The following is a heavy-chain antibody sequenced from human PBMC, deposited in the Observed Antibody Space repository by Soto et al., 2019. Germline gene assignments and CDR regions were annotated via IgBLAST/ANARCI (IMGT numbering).Heavy chain of an antibody. CDR1: GCSISTYY. CDR3: ARDLYEGTGWTFGY. V-gene: IGHV4-59*01. D-gene: IGHD3-22*01. CDR2: IHYTGST. J-gene: IGHJ4*02. Sequence: XETLSLTCTVAGCSISTYYWSWIRQPPGKGLEWIGYIHYTGSTNCDPSLKSRVTISVDRSKNQFSLNLRSVTAADTAIYYCARDLYEGTGWTFGYWGQGILVTVSS.